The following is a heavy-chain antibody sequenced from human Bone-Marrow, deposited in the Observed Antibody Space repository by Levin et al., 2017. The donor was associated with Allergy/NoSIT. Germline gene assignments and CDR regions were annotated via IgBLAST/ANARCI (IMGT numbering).Heavy chain of an antibody. D-gene: IGHD3-16*02. Sequence: GESLKISCKASGYTFTSYDINWVRQATGQGLEWMGWMNPNSGNTGYAQKFQGRVTMTRNTSISTAYMELSSLRSEDTAVYYCAREDRYRFDPWGQGTLVTVSS. CDR1: GYTFTSYD. V-gene: IGHV1-8*01. CDR3: AREDRYRFDP. J-gene: IGHJ5*02. CDR2: MNPNSGNT.